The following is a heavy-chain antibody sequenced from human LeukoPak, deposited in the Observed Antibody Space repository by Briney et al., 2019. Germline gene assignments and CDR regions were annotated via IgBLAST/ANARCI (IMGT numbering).Heavy chain of an antibody. CDR2: INQDGSQT. J-gene: IGHJ4*02. V-gene: IGHV3-7*01. Sequence: GGSLRLSCAASGFSFSDYWMTWVRQAPGKGLERVANINQDGSQTYSVGSVEGRFTISRDNTRNSLYLQMNSLRADDTAVYYCAGSNMWTCCDCWGQGTLVTVSS. CDR1: GFSFSDYW. CDR3: AGSNMWTCCDC. D-gene: IGHD1-26*01.